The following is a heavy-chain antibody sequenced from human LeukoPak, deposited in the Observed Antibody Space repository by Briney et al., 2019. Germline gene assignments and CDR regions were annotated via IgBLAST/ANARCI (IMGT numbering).Heavy chain of an antibody. J-gene: IGHJ6*03. Sequence: ASVKVSCKASGYTFTGYYMHWVRQAPGQGLEWMGWINPNSGGTNYAQKFQGRVTMTRDTSISTAYMELSRLRSDDTAVYYCARDSDTCIAAAGTKCGYMDVWGKGTTVTVSS. V-gene: IGHV1-2*02. CDR2: INPNSGGT. CDR1: GYTFTGYY. CDR3: ARDSDTCIAAAGTKCGYMDV. D-gene: IGHD6-13*01.